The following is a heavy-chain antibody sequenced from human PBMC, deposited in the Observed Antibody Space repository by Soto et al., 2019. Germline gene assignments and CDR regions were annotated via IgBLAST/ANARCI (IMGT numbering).Heavy chain of an antibody. CDR1: GYTFTSYG. Sequence: SVKVSCKASGYTFTSYGISWVRQAPGQGLEWMGWISAYNGNTNYAQKLQGRVTMTTDTSTSTAYMELRSLGSDDTAVYYCATPLPAPAYCSSTSCYRNWFDPW. V-gene: IGHV1-18*01. CDR3: ATPLPAPAYCSSTSCYRNWFDP. D-gene: IGHD2-2*01. CDR2: ISAYNGNT. J-gene: IGHJ5*02.